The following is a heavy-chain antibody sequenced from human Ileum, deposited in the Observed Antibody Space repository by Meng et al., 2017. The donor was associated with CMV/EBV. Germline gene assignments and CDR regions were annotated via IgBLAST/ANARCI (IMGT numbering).Heavy chain of an antibody. Sequence: GESLKISCEASGVTFATSDMHWVRQTAVKGLEWVSCIGKNGDTYYADSVRGRFTISRENAKNTLYLQMNNLRAGDTAAYYCAREAVDTPGNYYSPLESWGQGTLVTFSS. J-gene: IGHJ4*02. V-gene: IGHV3-13*01. CDR1: GVTFATSD. CDR2: IGKNGDT. D-gene: IGHD2-15*01. CDR3: AREAVDTPGNYYSPLES.